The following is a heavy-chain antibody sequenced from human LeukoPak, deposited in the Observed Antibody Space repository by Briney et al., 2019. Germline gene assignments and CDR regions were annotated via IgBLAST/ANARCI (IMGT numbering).Heavy chain of an antibody. CDR1: GFTFSSYA. D-gene: IGHD6-19*01. CDR3: ASPTSGQSFDI. J-gene: IGHJ3*02. V-gene: IGHV3-53*01. Sequence: PGGSLRLPCAASGFTFSSYAMSWVRQAPGKGLEWVSVIYTGGNTYYADSVKGRFTISRDTSKNTLYLQMHSLRAEDTAVYYCASPTSGQSFDIWGLGTMVTVSS. CDR2: IYTGGNT.